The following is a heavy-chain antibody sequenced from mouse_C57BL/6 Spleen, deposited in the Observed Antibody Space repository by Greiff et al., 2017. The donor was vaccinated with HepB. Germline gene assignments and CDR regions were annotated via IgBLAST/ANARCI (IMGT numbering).Heavy chain of an antibody. J-gene: IGHJ1*03. CDR3: ARGITTVVAWYFDV. Sequence: QVQLQQSGAELARPGASVKLSCKASGYTFTSYGLSWVKQRTGQGLEWIGEINPRSGNTYYNEKFKGKATLTADKSSSTAYMELRSLRSEDTAVYFCARGITTVVAWYFDVWGTGTAVTVSS. CDR1: GYTFTSYG. CDR2: INPRSGNT. D-gene: IGHD1-1*01. V-gene: IGHV1-81*01.